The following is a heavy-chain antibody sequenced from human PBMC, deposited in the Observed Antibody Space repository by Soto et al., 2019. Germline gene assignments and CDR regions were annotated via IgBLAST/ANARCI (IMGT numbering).Heavy chain of an antibody. CDR2: ISAYNGNT. CDR3: ARYSSSWTQWEDWFDP. CDR1: GYTFPSYG. J-gene: IGHJ5*02. Sequence: ASVKVSCKASGYTFPSYGISWVRQAPGQGLEWMGWISAYNGNTNYAQKLQGRVTMTTDTSTSTAYMELRSLRSDDTAVYYCARYSSSWTQWEDWFDPWGQGTLVTVSS. D-gene: IGHD6-13*01. V-gene: IGHV1-18*01.